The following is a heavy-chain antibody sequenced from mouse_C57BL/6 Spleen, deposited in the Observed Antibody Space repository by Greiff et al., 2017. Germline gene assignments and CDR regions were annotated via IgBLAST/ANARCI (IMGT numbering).Heavy chain of an antibody. J-gene: IGHJ4*01. CDR2: INPSSGYT. V-gene: IGHV1-4*01. CDR1: GYTFTSYT. Sequence: QVQLQQSGAELARPGASVKMSCKASGYTFTSYTMHWVKQRPGQGLEWIGYINPSSGYTKYNQKFKDKATLTADNSSSTAYMQLSSLTSEDSAVDYGARSRYYDYGRYYAMDYWGQGTSVTVSS. D-gene: IGHD2-4*01. CDR3: ARSRYYDYGRYYAMDY.